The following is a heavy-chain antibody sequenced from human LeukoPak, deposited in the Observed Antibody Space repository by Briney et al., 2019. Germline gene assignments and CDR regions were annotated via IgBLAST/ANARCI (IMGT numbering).Heavy chain of an antibody. D-gene: IGHD3-10*01. V-gene: IGHV3-7*01. Sequence: GGSLRLSCAASGFTFSSYWMSWVRQAPGKGLEWEANIKQDGSEKYYVDSVKGRFTISRDNAKNSLYLQMNGLRAEDTAVYYCAREGTTYYYGSGSYLIDYWGQGTLVTVSS. J-gene: IGHJ4*02. CDR2: IKQDGSEK. CDR3: AREGTTYYYGSGSYLIDY. CDR1: GFTFSSYW.